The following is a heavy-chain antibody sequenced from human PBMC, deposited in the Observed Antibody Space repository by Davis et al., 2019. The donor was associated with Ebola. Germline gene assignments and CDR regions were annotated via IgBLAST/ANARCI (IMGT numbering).Heavy chain of an antibody. CDR1: GFTLRNYE. CDR2: ITTSGSDI. J-gene: IGHJ4*02. CDR3: ARDRELLGRGLDY. Sequence: PGGSLRLSCAASGFTLRNYEMNWVRQAPGKGLEWVSYITTSGSDIFFADSVKGRFTISRDNSKNTLYLQMNTLRPEDTAVYYCARDRELLGRGLDYWGQGNLVTVTS. V-gene: IGHV3-48*01. D-gene: IGHD1-26*01.